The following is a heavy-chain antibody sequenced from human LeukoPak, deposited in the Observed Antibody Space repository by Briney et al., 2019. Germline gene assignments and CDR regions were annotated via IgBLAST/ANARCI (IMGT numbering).Heavy chain of an antibody. Sequence: SETLSLTCTVSGYSISSGYYWGWIRQPPGKGLEWIGSIYHSGSTYYNPSLKSRVTISVDTSKNQFSLKLRSVTAADTAVYYCAQNKQLCLFDYWGQGTLVTVSS. CDR3: AQNKQLCLFDY. CDR1: GYSISSGYY. D-gene: IGHD2-2*01. CDR2: IYHSGST. J-gene: IGHJ4*02. V-gene: IGHV4-38-2*02.